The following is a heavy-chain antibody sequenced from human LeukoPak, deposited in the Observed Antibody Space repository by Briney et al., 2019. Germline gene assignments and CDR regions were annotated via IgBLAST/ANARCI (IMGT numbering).Heavy chain of an antibody. CDR3: ARGVLVYCSSTSCYQRFDP. CDR1: GYTFTSYD. J-gene: IGHJ5*02. Sequence: GASVKVSCKASGYTFTSYDINWVRQATGQGLEWMGWMNPNSGNTGYAQKFQGRVTMTRNTSISTAYMELGSLRSEDTAVYYCARGVLVYCSSTSCYQRFDPWGQGTLVTVSS. D-gene: IGHD2-2*01. V-gene: IGHV1-8*01. CDR2: MNPNSGNT.